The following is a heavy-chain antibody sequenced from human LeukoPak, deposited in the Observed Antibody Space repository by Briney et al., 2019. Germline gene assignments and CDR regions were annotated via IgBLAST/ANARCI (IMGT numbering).Heavy chain of an antibody. J-gene: IGHJ6*03. Sequence: GGSLRLSCAASGFTFSSYAMSWVRQAPGKGLEWVSAISGSGGSTYYADSVKGRFTISRDNSKNTLYLQMNSLRAEDTAVYYCARVGFVYGSGSYRDYYYYMDVWGKGTTVTVSS. V-gene: IGHV3-23*01. CDR3: ARVGFVYGSGSYRDYYYYMDV. CDR1: GFTFSSYA. D-gene: IGHD3-10*01. CDR2: ISGSGGST.